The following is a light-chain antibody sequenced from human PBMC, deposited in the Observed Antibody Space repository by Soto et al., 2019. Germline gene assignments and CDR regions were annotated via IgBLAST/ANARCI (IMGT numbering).Light chain of an antibody. V-gene: IGKV3-20*01. CDR3: QLYGSLYT. CDR1: QSVSSTS. Sequence: EIVLTQSPGTLSLSPGERATLSCRASQSVSSTSLAWYQQKPGQAPRLLIYGASTRATGIPDRFSGSGSGTDFTLTISRLEPEDFAVYYCQLYGSLYTFGQGTKTGDQT. CDR2: GAS. J-gene: IGKJ2*01.